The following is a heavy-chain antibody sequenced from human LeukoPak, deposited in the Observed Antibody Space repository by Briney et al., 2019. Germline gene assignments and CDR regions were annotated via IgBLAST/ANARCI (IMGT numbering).Heavy chain of an antibody. J-gene: IGHJ2*01. D-gene: IGHD1-1*01. CDR2: ISSSSSYI. Sequence: PGGSLRLFCAASGFTFSSYSMNWVRQAPGEGLGWVSSISSSSSYIYYADSVKGRFTISRDNAENSLVLQMNSLTAAATAVYYCARDHPATRLIFDLWGRGSLVTVSP. CDR1: GFTFSSYS. CDR3: ARDHPATRLIFDL. V-gene: IGHV3-21*01.